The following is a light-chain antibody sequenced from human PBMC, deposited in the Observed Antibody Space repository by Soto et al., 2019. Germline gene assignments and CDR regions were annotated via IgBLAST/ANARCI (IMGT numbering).Light chain of an antibody. J-gene: IGKJ2*01. CDR1: QGISRA. CDR2: DAS. V-gene: IGKV1D-13*01. CDR3: QQFNNYPYT. Sequence: AIQLTQSPSSLSASVGDKVTITCRASQGISRALAWYQQRPGKPPKLLIYDASSLDSGVPSRFSGSGSGTDFTLTISSLKPEDFATYYCQQFNNYPYTFGQGTKVEIK.